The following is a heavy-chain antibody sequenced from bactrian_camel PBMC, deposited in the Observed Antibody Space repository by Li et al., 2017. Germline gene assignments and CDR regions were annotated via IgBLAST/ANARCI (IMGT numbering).Heavy chain of an antibody. J-gene: IGHJ4*01. Sequence: VESGGGSVQAGGSLKLTCVASRYPDSSNCMGWFRQAPGGEREGVAEIYTRNRRSYYTYYHDSVKGRFTISQDTAKNTLYLQMNELKDEDTAVYYCAADAKAVAPWDWVGGYNYWGQGTQVTVS. D-gene: IGHD5*01. CDR1: RYPDSSNC. V-gene: IGHV3S1*01. CDR3: AADAKAVAPWDWVGGYNY. CDR2: IYTRNRRSYYT.